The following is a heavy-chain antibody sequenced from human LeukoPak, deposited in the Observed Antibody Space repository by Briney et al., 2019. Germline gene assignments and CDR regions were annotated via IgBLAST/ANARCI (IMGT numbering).Heavy chain of an antibody. Sequence: SETLSLTCAVYGGSFSGYYWSWIRQPPGRGLEWIGEINHSGSTNYNPSLKSRVTISVDTSKNQFSLKLSSVTAADTAVYYCASLRWPRLGWFDPWGQGTLVTVSS. J-gene: IGHJ5*02. CDR3: ASLRWPRLGWFDP. CDR2: INHSGST. V-gene: IGHV4-34*01. CDR1: GGSFSGYY. D-gene: IGHD5-12*01.